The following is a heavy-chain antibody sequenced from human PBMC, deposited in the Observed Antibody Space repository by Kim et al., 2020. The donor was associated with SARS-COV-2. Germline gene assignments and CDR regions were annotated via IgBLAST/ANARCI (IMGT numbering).Heavy chain of an antibody. J-gene: IGHJ4*02. V-gene: IGHV3-30*07. CDR3: AREVDSSGYYYVMDY. Sequence: DSVTGRFTISRDNSKNTLYLQMNSLRAEDTAVYYCAREVDSSGYYYVMDYWGQGTLVTVSS. D-gene: IGHD3-22*01.